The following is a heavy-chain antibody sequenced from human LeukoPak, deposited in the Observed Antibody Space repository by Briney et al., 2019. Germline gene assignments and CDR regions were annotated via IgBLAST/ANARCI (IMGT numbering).Heavy chain of an antibody. J-gene: IGHJ4*02. Sequence: SEGSLRLSCAASGFTFTDSAMTWVRQAPGKGLEWVSAISGSGGSTYYADSVKGRFTISRDNSKNTLYLQMNSLRAEDTAVYYCAKFDLGLAALDYWGQGTLVTVSS. D-gene: IGHD6-13*01. CDR2: ISGSGGST. V-gene: IGHV3-23*01. CDR1: GFTFTDSA. CDR3: AKFDLGLAALDY.